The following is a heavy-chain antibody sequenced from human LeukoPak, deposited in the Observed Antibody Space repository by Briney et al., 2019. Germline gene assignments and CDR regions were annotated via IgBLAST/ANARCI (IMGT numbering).Heavy chain of an antibody. Sequence: LSLTCAVYGGSFSGYYMSWIRQAPGKGLEWVSYISGSSSNTKYADSVKGRFTISRDNAKNSLYLQMNSLRAEDTAVYYCARDSAHIVVVPVVIPPGLDNWFDPWGQGTLVTVSS. D-gene: IGHD2-2*01. J-gene: IGHJ5*02. CDR1: GGSFSGYY. CDR2: ISGSSSNT. V-gene: IGHV3-11*05. CDR3: ARDSAHIVVVPVVIPPGLDNWFDP.